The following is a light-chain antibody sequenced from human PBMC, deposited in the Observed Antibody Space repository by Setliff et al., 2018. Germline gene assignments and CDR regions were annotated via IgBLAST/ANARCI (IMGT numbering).Light chain of an antibody. V-gene: IGLV1-40*01. CDR2: GNS. CDR3: QSYDSSLTLYV. Sequence: QRVTISCTGSSSNIGAGYDVHWYQQLPGTAPKLLIYGNSNRPSGVPDRFSGSKSGTSASLAITGLQAEDEADYYCQSYDSSLTLYVFGTGTKVTV. CDR1: SSNIGAGYD. J-gene: IGLJ1*01.